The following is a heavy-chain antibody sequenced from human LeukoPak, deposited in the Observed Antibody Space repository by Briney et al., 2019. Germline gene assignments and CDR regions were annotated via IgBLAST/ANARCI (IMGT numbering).Heavy chain of an antibody. CDR3: ARVRCSGGSCPYYYYYYYMDV. V-gene: IGHV4-39*07. CDR2: IHYSGST. CDR1: GGSISSSSYY. Sequence: SETLSLTRTVSGGSISSSSYYWAWIRQPPGKGLEWIGSIHYSGSTYYNPSLQSRVTISIDTSKNQFSLKLRFVTAADTAVYYCARVRCSGGSCPYYYYYYYMDVWGKGTTVTVSS. D-gene: IGHD2-15*01. J-gene: IGHJ6*03.